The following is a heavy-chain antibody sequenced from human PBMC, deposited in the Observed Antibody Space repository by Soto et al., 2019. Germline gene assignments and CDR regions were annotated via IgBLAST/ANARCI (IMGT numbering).Heavy chain of an antibody. J-gene: IGHJ4*02. D-gene: IGHD3-22*01. Sequence: ASVKVSCNASGYTFTSYAMHWGRQAPGQRLEWMGWINAGNGNTNYSQKFQGRVTITRDTSASTAYMQLSSLRSEDTAVYYCARGPRGGYYYDSSGYQDYWGQGTLVTVSS. CDR2: INAGNGNT. CDR3: ARGPRGGYYYDSSGYQDY. V-gene: IGHV1-3*01. CDR1: GYTFTSYA.